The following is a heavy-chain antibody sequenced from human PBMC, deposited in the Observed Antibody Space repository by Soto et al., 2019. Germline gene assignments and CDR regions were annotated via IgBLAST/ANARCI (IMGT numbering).Heavy chain of an antibody. CDR2: VSSDSTYI. CDR1: GFGFSDFY. V-gene: IGHV3-11*06. Sequence: PGGSLRLSCAASGFGFSDFYMSWIRQAPGKGLEWVSYVSSDSTYINYADSVKGRFTISRDNAKNSLYLQMSSLRAEDTAVYYCERMDLRGDFDYWGQGTLVTVSS. CDR3: ERMDLRGDFDY. J-gene: IGHJ4*02.